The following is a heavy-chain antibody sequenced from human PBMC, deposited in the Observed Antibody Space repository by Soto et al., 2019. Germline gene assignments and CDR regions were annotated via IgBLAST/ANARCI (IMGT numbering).Heavy chain of an antibody. V-gene: IGHV1-18*01. D-gene: IGHD1-7*01. Sequence: QVRLVQSGAEVKKPGASVKVSCKASGYTFTSYGISWVRQAPGQGLEWMGWLSAYNGNTNYAQKLQDRVTITTDTSTSTAYMELRSLRSDDTAVYYCASEQLELRIYYFYGMDVWGQGTTFTVSS. CDR1: GYTFTSYG. J-gene: IGHJ6*02. CDR3: ASEQLELRIYYFYGMDV. CDR2: LSAYNGNT.